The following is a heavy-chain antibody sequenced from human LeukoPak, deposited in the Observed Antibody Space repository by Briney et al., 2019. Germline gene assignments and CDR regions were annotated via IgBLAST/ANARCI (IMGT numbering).Heavy chain of an antibody. V-gene: IGHV3-23*01. D-gene: IGHD5-12*01. CDR2: ISGSGGST. CDR3: AKEWAYSGYDWFDP. CDR1: GFTVSSNY. Sequence: GGSLRLSCAASGFTVSSNYMSWVRQAPGKGLEWVSAISGSGGSTYYADSVKGRFTISRDNSKNTLYLQMNSLRAEDTAVYYCAKEWAYSGYDWFDPWGQGTLVTVSS. J-gene: IGHJ5*02.